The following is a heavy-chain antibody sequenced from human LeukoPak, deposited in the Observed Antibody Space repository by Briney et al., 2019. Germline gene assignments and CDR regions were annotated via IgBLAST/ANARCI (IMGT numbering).Heavy chain of an antibody. CDR1: GFSTSW. CDR2: INRDGSEA. D-gene: IGHD4-17*01. J-gene: IGHJ4*02. V-gene: IGHV3-7*01. CDR3: ARDDGFRGVDF. Sequence: GGSLRLSCAVSGFSTSWMSWVRRAPGRGLEWVANINRDGSEAYYVDSVKGRFTISRDNAKNSLYLQMNSLRADDTVVYYCARDDGFRGVDFWGQGTLVSVSS.